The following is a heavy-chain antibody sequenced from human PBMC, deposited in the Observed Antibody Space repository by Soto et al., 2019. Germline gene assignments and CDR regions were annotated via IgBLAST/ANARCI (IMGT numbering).Heavy chain of an antibody. V-gene: IGHV3-30*18. J-gene: IGHJ4*02. CDR1: GFTFNIYG. CDR3: AKDQASGQGSFDS. CDR2: ISYDGSNQ. Sequence: WWYLRLSCAASGFTFNIYGIHWVRQVPDKGLEWVALISYDGSNQYYADSVKGRFTISRDNSKNTLFLQMNSLRADDTAVYYCAKDQASGQGSFDSWGQGTLVTVSS.